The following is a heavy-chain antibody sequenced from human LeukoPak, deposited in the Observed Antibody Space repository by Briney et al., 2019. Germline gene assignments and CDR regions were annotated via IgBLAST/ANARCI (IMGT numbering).Heavy chain of an antibody. V-gene: IGHV1-69*13. Sequence: GASVKVSCKASGGTFSSYAISWVRQAPGKGLEWMGGIIPIFGTANYAQKFQGRVTITADESTSTAYMELSSLRSEDTAVYYCARDPGATDAFDIWGQGTMVTVSS. CDR3: ARDPGATDAFDI. J-gene: IGHJ3*02. CDR2: IIPIFGTA. D-gene: IGHD1-26*01. CDR1: GGTFSSYA.